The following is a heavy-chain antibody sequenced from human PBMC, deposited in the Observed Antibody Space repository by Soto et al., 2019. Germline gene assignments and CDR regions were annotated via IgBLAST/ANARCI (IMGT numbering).Heavy chain of an antibody. D-gene: IGHD6-13*01. CDR2: ISYDASNK. Sequence: QVQLVESGGGVVQPGRSLRLSCAASGFTFRSYAMHWVRQAPGKGLEWVAIISYDASNKYYADSVKGRFTISRDNSKNTLFLQMNSLRVEDTAVYYCARGNSSSSAAFDYWGQGALVTVSS. V-gene: IGHV3-30-3*01. CDR1: GFTFRSYA. J-gene: IGHJ4*02. CDR3: ARGNSSSSAAFDY.